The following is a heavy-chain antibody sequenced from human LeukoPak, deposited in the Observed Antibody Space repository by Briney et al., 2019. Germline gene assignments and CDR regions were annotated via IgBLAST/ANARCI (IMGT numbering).Heavy chain of an antibody. CDR3: ARDAPQNSGSYSGSAFDI. D-gene: IGHD1-26*01. J-gene: IGHJ3*02. Sequence: SETLSLTCTVSGGSISSYYWSWIRQPAGKGLEWIGRIYTSGSTNYNPSLKSRVTMSVDTSKNQFSLKLSSVTAADTAVYYCARDAPQNSGSYSGSAFDIWGQGTMVTVSS. CDR1: GGSISSYY. CDR2: IYTSGST. V-gene: IGHV4-4*07.